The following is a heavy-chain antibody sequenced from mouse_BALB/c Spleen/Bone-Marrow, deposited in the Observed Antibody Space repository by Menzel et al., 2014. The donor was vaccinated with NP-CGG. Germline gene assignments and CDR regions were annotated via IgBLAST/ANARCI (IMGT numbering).Heavy chain of an antibody. J-gene: IGHJ3*01. V-gene: IGHV1-7*01. Sequence: VKLMESGAELAKPGASVKVSCKVSDYTFTTYWMHWVKQRPGQGLEWIGYIDPRTGYTEYNQKFKDKATLTADKSSSTAYMQLSSLTSEDSAVYYCARYWDAYWGQGTLVTVSA. CDR1: DYTFTTYW. D-gene: IGHD4-1*01. CDR3: ARYWDAY. CDR2: IDPRTGYT.